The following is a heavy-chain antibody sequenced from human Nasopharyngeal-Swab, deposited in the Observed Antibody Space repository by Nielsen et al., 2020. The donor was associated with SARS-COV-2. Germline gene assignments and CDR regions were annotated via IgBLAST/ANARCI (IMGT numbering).Heavy chain of an antibody. CDR3: ARVYYYYYYMDV. CDR2: IYYSGST. Sequence: SETLSLTCTVFGGSISSSSYYWGWLRQPPGKGLEWIGSIYYSGSTYYNPSLKSRVTISVDTSKNQCSLKLSSVTAADTAVYYCARVYYYYYYMDVWGKGTTVTVSS. V-gene: IGHV4-39*01. CDR1: GGSISSSSYY. J-gene: IGHJ6*03.